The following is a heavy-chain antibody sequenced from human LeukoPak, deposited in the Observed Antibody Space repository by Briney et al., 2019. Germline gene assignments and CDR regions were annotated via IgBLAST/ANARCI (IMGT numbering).Heavy chain of an antibody. Sequence: GGSLRLSCAASGFTFDDYAMHWVRQAPGKGLEWVSLISGDGGSTYYADSVKGRFTISRDNSKNSVNLQMNSLRTEDAALYYCVKEAIFGAVIRWFDPWGQGTLVTVSS. CDR1: GFTFDDYA. CDR3: VKEAIFGAVIRWFDP. D-gene: IGHD3-3*01. V-gene: IGHV3-43*02. J-gene: IGHJ5*02. CDR2: ISGDGGST.